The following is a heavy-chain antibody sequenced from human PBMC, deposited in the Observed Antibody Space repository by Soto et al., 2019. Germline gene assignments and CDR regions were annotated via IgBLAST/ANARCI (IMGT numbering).Heavy chain of an antibody. J-gene: IGHJ3*02. CDR1: GGTIVGHY. Sequence: LEPKPLRNTVSGGTIVGHYCRRIRQPTGKGLEWIGYIYYSGSTNYNPSLKSRVTISVDTSKNQFSLKLSSVTAADTAVYYCARDYYDSGGSDAFDIWGKGTMVTVSS. D-gene: IGHD3-22*01. CDR2: IYYSGST. CDR3: ARDYYDSGGSDAFDI. V-gene: IGHV4-59*11.